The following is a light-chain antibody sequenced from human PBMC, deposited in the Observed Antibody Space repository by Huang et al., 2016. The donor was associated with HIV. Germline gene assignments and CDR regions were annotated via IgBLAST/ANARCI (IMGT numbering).Light chain of an antibody. CDR2: GAS. CDR3: HQYGNSPWT. V-gene: IGKV3-20*01. Sequence: EIVLTQSPDTLSLSPGEGATLSCTASQSVTGNSLAWYQQDPGQAPRLLIYGASYRDTGVPDRLRGSGSGTDFTLTIDTLEPEDSAMYYCHQYGNSPWTFGQGTKVEIK. CDR1: QSVTGNS. J-gene: IGKJ1*01.